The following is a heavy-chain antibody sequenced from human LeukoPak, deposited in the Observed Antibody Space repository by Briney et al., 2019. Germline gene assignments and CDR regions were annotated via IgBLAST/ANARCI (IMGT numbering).Heavy chain of an antibody. CDR2: TYYRSKWYN. CDR3: ARTRRVRGVIIYYYYYMDV. D-gene: IGHD3-10*01. V-gene: IGHV6-1*01. J-gene: IGHJ6*03. Sequence: SQTLSLTCAISGDSVSSNSAAWNWIRQSPSRGLEWLGRTYYRSKWYNDYAVSVKSRITINPDTSKNQFSLQLNSVTPEDTAVYYCARTRRVRGVIIYYYYYMDVWGKGTTVTVSS. CDR1: GDSVSSNSAA.